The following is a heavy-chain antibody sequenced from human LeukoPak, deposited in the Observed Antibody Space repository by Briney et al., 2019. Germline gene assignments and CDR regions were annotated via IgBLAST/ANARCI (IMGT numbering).Heavy chain of an antibody. D-gene: IGHD2-15*01. CDR2: IIPIFGTA. V-gene: IGHV1-69*06. CDR1: GGTFSSYA. CDR3: ARGGALGYCSGGSCYSGVEAFDI. J-gene: IGHJ3*02. Sequence: SVKVSCKASGGTFSSYAISWVRQAPGQGLEWMGGIIPIFGTANYAQKFQGRVTITADKSTSTAYMELRSLRSEDTAVYYCARGGALGYCSGGSCYSGVEAFDIWGQGTMVTVSS.